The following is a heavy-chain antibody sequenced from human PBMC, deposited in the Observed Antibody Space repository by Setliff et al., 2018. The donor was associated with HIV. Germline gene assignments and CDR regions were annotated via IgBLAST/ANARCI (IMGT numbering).Heavy chain of an antibody. CDR2: IIPILGIA. D-gene: IGHD3-10*01. V-gene: IGHV1-69*10. Sequence: SVKVSCKASGGTFSSYAISWVRQAPGQGLEWMGGIIPILGIANYAQKFQGRVTITADKSTSTAYMELSSLRSEDTAVYYCARVRRGKAIITTGGMDVWGQGTTVTVSS. CDR3: ARVRRGKAIITTGGMDV. CDR1: GGTFSSYA. J-gene: IGHJ6*02.